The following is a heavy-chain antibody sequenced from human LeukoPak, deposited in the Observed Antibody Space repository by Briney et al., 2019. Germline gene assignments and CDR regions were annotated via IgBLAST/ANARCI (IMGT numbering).Heavy chain of an antibody. CDR1: GGSISSYY. CDR2: IYYTGST. D-gene: IGHD6-19*01. V-gene: IGHV4-59*01. Sequence: SVTLSLTCTVSGGSISSYYWSWIRQPPGKGLEWIGYIYYTGSTNYNPSLKSRVTISLDTSKNQFSLRLSSVTAADTAVYYCARAGTSGWCLDYWGQGTLITVSS. J-gene: IGHJ4*02. CDR3: ARAGTSGWCLDY.